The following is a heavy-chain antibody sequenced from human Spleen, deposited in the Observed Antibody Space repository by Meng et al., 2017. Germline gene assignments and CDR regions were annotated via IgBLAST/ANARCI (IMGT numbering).Heavy chain of an antibody. CDR2: IYHSGST. CDR1: GGSIRTSKW. D-gene: IGHD6-19*01. V-gene: IGHV4-4*02. J-gene: IGHJ4*02. CDR3: ASYNSGWPQFDS. Sequence: QVQRQGASPGVVKPSGTLSLSCAVSGGSIRTSKWRNWGRRTQGKGMEWVGEIYHSGSTNYNPSLKSRVTMSVDKSKNQFSLKLTSVTAADTAVYYCASYNSGWPQFDSWGQGILVTVSS.